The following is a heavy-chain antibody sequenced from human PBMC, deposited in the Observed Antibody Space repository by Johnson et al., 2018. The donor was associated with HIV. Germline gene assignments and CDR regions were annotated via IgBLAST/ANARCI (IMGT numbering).Heavy chain of an antibody. CDR1: GFTVSSNY. CDR2: ISYDGSNK. V-gene: IGHV3-30-3*01. D-gene: IGHD3-22*01. J-gene: IGHJ3*02. Sequence: QVQLVESGGGLIQPGGSLRLSCAASGFTVSSNYMSWVRQAPGKGLEWVAVISYDGSNKYYADSVKGRFTISRDNSKNTLYLQMNSLRAEDTAVYYCARGAYDSDAFDIWGQGTMVTVSS. CDR3: ARGAYDSDAFDI.